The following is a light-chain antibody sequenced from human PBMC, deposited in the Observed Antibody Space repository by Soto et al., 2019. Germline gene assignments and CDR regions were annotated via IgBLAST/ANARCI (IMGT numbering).Light chain of an antibody. CDR3: QQSYSAPVA. CDR1: QTIDTH. J-gene: IGKJ1*01. Sequence: DIQMTQSPSSLSASVGDRVTMTCRASQTIDTHLNWYQQKPGKAPELLIYAASSLRRGVPSRFSGSGSGTDFVLTISSLQPEDFATYYCQQSYSAPVAFGQGTRVEVK. V-gene: IGKV1-39*01. CDR2: AAS.